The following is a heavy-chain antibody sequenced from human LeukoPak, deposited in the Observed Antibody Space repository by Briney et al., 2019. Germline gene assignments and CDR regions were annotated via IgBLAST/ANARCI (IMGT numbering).Heavy chain of an antibody. CDR1: GYTFTSYY. D-gene: IGHD5-24*01. J-gene: IGHJ4*02. Sequence: ASVKVSCKASGYTFTSYYMHWVRQAPGQGLEWMGIINPSSGSTSYAQKSQGRVTMTRDTSTSTVYMELSSLRSEDTAVYYCAKASRDGYFDYWGQGTLVTVSS. V-gene: IGHV1-46*01. CDR2: INPSSGST. CDR3: AKASRDGYFDY.